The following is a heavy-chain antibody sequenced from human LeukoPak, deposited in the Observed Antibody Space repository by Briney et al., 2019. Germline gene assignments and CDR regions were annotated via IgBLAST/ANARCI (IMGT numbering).Heavy chain of an antibody. CDR1: GYTFTSYG. D-gene: IGHD3-10*01. CDR2: ISAYNGNT. J-gene: IGHJ6*02. V-gene: IGHV1-18*01. Sequence: GASVKVSCKASGYTFTSYGISWVRQAPGQGLEWMGWISAYNGNTNYAQKLQGRVTMTTDTSTSTAYMELRSLRSDDTAVYYCARDNSGGVLLWFEELPAVGDYYYGMDVWGQGTTVTVSS. CDR3: ARDNSGGVLLWFEELPAVGDYYYGMDV.